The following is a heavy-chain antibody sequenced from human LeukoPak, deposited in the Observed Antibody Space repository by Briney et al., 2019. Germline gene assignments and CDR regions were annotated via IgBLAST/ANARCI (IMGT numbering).Heavy chain of an antibody. Sequence: LVKVSCKASGGTFSSYAISWVRQAPGQGLEWMGRIIPILGIANYAQKFQGRVTITADKSTSTAYIELSSLRSEDTAVYYCARSSGYSQYYFDYWGQGTLVTVSS. V-gene: IGHV1-69*04. CDR1: GGTFSSYA. CDR3: ARSSGYSQYYFDY. D-gene: IGHD3-22*01. CDR2: IIPILGIA. J-gene: IGHJ4*02.